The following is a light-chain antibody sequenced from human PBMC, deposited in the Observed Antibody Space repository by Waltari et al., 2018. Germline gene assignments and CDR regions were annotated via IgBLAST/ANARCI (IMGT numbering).Light chain of an antibody. J-gene: IGLJ3*02. Sequence: SVLTQPPSASGTPRQRVTLSSSGLLSNIAINTVPWYRQRPGPAPKLLLYGDNQRPSGVPDRFSGSKSGTSASLAISGLQSADEADYYCAGWDDSLNGPVFGGGTKLTVL. CDR3: AGWDDSLNGPV. CDR2: GDN. CDR1: LSNIAINT. V-gene: IGLV1-44*01.